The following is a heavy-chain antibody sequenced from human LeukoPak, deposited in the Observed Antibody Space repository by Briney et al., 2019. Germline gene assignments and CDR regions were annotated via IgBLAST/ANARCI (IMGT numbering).Heavy chain of an antibody. CDR3: AIFPPYTLERGFDP. CDR1: GGSFRGYY. D-gene: IGHD2-2*02. CDR2: INHGGGT. V-gene: IGHV4-34*01. Sequence: SETLSLTCSVYGGSFRGYYGSGIRQPPGKGLEGMGEINHGGGTNYNPSLNTRLTISVDASKNQFSPKLSSVPAPDTAVYYCAIFPPYTLERGFDPWGQGTLVPVSS. J-gene: IGHJ5*02.